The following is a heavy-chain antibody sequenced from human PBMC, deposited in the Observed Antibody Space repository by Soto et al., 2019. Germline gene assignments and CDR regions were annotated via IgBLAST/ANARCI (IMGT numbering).Heavy chain of an antibody. CDR1: GGSISSSNW. CDR3: ARGLDTAMPGDWYFDL. Sequence: QVQLQESGPGLVKPSGTLSLTCAVSGGSISSSNWWSWVRQPPGKGLEWIGEIYHSGSTNYNPSLKGRVTISVDKSKNQFSLKLSSVTAADTAVYYCARGLDTAMPGDWYFDLWGRGTLVTVSS. V-gene: IGHV4-4*02. J-gene: IGHJ2*01. CDR2: IYHSGST. D-gene: IGHD5-18*01.